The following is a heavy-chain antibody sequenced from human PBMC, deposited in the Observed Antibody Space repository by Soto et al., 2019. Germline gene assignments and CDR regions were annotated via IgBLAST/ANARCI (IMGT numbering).Heavy chain of an antibody. D-gene: IGHD3-3*01. CDR2: IWYVGRSK. Sequence: GGSLRLSCGASGFTFWCYGMHWVRQGSGERLGVVGVIWYVGRSKSYAGYVKGRFTISRDNSKNPLYLKMDSLRAEDTAVYYCARDRYDFWSGQPDYWGQGTLVTVSS. CDR1: GFTFWCYG. V-gene: IGHV3-33*01. J-gene: IGHJ4*02. CDR3: ARDRYDFWSGQPDY.